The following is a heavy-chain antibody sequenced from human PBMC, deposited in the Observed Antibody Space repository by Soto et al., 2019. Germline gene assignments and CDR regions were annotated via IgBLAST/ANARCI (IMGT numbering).Heavy chain of an antibody. CDR3: ASGTPMIYYGSVSYPPSDY. V-gene: IGHV1-18*01. Sequence: QVQLVQSGAEVKKPGASVKVSCKASGYTFTSYGISWVRQAPGQGLEWMGWSSTYNGNTNYAQKLQGRVTMTADTSTCTAYMDLRSRRSDVSGVYYYASGTPMIYYGSVSYPPSDYWGQGTPVTVSS. CDR1: GYTFTSYG. CDR2: SSTYNGNT. J-gene: IGHJ4*02. D-gene: IGHD3-10*01.